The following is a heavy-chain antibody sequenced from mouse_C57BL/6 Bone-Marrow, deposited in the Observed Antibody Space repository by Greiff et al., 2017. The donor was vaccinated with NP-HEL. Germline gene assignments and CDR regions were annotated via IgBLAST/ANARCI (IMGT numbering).Heavy chain of an antibody. CDR2: IYPGDGDT. V-gene: IGHV1-82*01. J-gene: IGHJ3*01. CDR3: ARTGGFAY. Sequence: VLLQQSGPELVKPGASVKISCKASGYAFSSSWMNWVKQRPGKGLEWIGRIYPGDGDTNYNGKFKGKATLTADKSSSTAYMQLSSLTSEDSAVYFGARTGGFAYWGQGTLVTVSA. CDR1: GYAFSSSW.